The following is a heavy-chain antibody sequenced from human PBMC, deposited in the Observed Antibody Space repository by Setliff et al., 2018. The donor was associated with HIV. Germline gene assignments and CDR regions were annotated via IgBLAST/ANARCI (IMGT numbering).Heavy chain of an antibody. D-gene: IGHD5-18*01. CDR2: INQDGNKK. V-gene: IGHV3-7*01. CDR3: AKGSNTAMVT. J-gene: IGHJ4*02. CDR1: RFSFSTSW. Sequence: GGSLRLSCAASRFSFSTSWMTWVRQAPGKGLEWIANINQDGNKKYHAGSVWGRFTISRDNSKNTPYLQMNSLRAEDTAVYYCAKGSNTAMVTWGQGTLVTVSS.